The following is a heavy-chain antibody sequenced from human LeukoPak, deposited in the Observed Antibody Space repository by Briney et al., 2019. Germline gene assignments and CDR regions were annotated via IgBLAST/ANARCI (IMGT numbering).Heavy chain of an antibody. Sequence: PGGSLRLSCAASGFTFSDYYVSWIRQAPGKGLEWVSYISSSGSTIYYADFVKGRFTISRDNAKNSLYLQMNSLRAEDTAVYYCARDQRSGGDYSFDYWGQGTLVTVSS. J-gene: IGHJ4*02. D-gene: IGHD2-21*02. CDR1: GFTFSDYY. V-gene: IGHV3-11*01. CDR3: ARDQRSGGDYSFDY. CDR2: ISSSGSTI.